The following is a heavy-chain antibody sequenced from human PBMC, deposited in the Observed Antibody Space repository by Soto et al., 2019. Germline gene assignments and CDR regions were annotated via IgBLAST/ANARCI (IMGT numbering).Heavy chain of an antibody. CDR3: ARDLGTGTDF. D-gene: IGHD1-1*01. V-gene: IGHV4-4*02. CDR1: GDSISSSNW. Sequence: QVQLQESGPGLVKPSGTLSLTCAVSGDSISSSNWWSWVRQAPGKGLEWIGEIYHSGATTYNPSLKSGATISVDPSKNHFSLKLTSVTAADTAVYFCARDLGTGTDFWGRGTLVTVAS. CDR2: IYHSGAT. J-gene: IGHJ4*02.